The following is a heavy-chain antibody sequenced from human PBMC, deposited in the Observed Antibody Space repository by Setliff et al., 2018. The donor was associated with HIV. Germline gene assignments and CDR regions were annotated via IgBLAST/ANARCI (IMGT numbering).Heavy chain of an antibody. Sequence: ASVKVSCKASGYTFTTYAMNWVRQAPGQGLEWMGWINTNTGNPTYAQGFTGRFVFSLDTSVSTAYLRISSLKAEDTAVYYCAREEVVAGVHYYNMDVWGKGTTVTVSS. D-gene: IGHD2-15*01. V-gene: IGHV7-4-1*02. J-gene: IGHJ6*03. CDR3: AREEVVAGVHYYNMDV. CDR1: GYTFTTYA. CDR2: INTNTGNP.